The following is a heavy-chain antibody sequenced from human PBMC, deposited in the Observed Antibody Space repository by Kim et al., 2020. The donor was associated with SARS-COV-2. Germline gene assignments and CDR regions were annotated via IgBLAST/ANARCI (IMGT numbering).Heavy chain of an antibody. CDR3: ARDSIAARPLDY. CDR1: GFTFSSYE. J-gene: IGHJ4*02. D-gene: IGHD6-6*01. CDR2: ISSSGSTI. V-gene: IGHV3-48*03. Sequence: GGSLRLSCAASGFTFSSYEMNWVRQAPGKGLGWVSYISSSGSTIYYADSVKGRFTISRDNAKNSLYLQMNSLRAEDTAVYYCARDSIAARPLDYWGQGTLVTVSP.